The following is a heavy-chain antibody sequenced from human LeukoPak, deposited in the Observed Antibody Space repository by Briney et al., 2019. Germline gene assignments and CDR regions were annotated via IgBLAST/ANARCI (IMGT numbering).Heavy chain of an antibody. CDR2: ISSSGKA. J-gene: IGHJ4*02. CDR1: GDSITTTDFH. Sequence: PSETLSLTCAVSGDSITTTDFHWAWIRQPPGQGFEWIATISSSGKAYYYPSLMSRVTISVDTSKNQFSLDVTSVTAADTGLFYCARFKGGTGFDYWGRGILVIVS. CDR3: ARFKGGTGFDY. D-gene: IGHD1-26*01. V-gene: IGHV4-39*01.